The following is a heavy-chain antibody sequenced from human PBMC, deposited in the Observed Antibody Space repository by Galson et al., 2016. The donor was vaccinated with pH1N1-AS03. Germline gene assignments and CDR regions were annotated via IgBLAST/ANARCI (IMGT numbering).Heavy chain of an antibody. CDR2: VHYSGTT. D-gene: IGHD3-16*02. Sequence: LSLTCAVSGGSMTSPDWWTWVRQPPGKGLEWIGEVHYSGTTSYNPSLNSRVTMSIDKSNNQFSLNLGSVTAADTAVYFCASAGYHTPGYHHWGQGALVTVSS. V-gene: IGHV4-4*01. CDR3: ASAGYHTPGYHH. CDR1: GGSMTSPDW. J-gene: IGHJ5*02.